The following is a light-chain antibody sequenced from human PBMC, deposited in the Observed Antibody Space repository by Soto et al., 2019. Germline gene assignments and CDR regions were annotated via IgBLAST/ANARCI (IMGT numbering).Light chain of an antibody. J-gene: IGKJ1*01. CDR2: LGS. CDR3: MQALQAPLT. V-gene: IGKV2-28*01. CDR1: QSLLNSNGYNY. Sequence: DIVMTQSPLSLSVTPGEPASISCRSSQSLLNSNGYNYLDWYLQKPGQSPQLLIYLGSSRASGVPDRFSGSGSGTDFTLTINRVEAEDVGFYYCMQALQAPLTFGQGTKVDIK.